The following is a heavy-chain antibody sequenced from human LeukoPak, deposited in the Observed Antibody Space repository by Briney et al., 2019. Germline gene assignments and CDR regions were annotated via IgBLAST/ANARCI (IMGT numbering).Heavy chain of an antibody. J-gene: IGHJ5*02. V-gene: IGHV1-69*06. Sequence: GASVKVSCKASGGTFSSYAISWVRQAPGQGLEWMGGIIPIFGTANYAQKFQGRVTITADKSTSTAYMELSSLRSEDTAVYYCASENSSGQGGGANWFDPWGQGTLVTVSS. CDR1: GGTFSSYA. D-gene: IGHD6-19*01. CDR2: IIPIFGTA. CDR3: ASENSSGQGGGANWFDP.